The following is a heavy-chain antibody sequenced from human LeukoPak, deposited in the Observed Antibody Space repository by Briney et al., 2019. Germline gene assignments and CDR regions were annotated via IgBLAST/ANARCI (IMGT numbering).Heavy chain of an antibody. D-gene: IGHD6-6*01. CDR3: ARAVPYSSSFHYFDY. J-gene: IGHJ4*02. CDR1: GGSIGSSTYY. V-gene: IGHV4-39*07. CDR2: MYYSGST. Sequence: SETLTLTCTVSGGSIGSSTYYWGWIRQPPGMGLEWIGSMYYSGSTYYNPSLKSRITISVDPSKSQFSLKLRSVTAADTAVYYCARAVPYSSSFHYFDYWGQGTLVTVSS.